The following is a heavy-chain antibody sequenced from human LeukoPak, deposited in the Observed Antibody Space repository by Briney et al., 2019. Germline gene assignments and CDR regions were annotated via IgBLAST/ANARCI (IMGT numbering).Heavy chain of an antibody. CDR1: IGSISSSKW. J-gene: IGHJ4*02. CDR2: IYLYGTT. V-gene: IGHV4-4*02. Sequence: SETLSLTCSVSIGSISSSKWWSWVRQSPVKGLEWIGEIYLYGTTNYNPSFTSRVTMSVDRSRNQFSLKLTSVTAADTAVYYCARDRALGPPSDYWGQGTLVTVSS. D-gene: IGHD1-26*01. CDR3: ARDRALGPPSDY.